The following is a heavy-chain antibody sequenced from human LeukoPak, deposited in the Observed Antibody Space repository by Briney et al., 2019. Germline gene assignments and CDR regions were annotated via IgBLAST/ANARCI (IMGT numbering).Heavy chain of an antibody. V-gene: IGHV4-31*03. CDR1: GGSISSGGYY. CDR3: ASAAAAADAFDY. J-gene: IGHJ4*02. D-gene: IGHD6-13*01. Sequence: SETLSLTCTVSGGSISSGGYYWSWLRQHPGKGLEWIVYIYYSGSTYYNPSLKSRVTISVYTSKNQFSLTLSSVTAADTAVYYCASAAAAADAFDYWGQGTLVTVSS. CDR2: IYYSGST.